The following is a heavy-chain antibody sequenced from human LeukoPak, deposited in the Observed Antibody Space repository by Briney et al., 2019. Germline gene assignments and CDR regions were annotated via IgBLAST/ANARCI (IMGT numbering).Heavy chain of an antibody. CDR3: ASVGGSSGY. CDR2: IRYDGSNK. CDR1: GFTFSSYG. V-gene: IGHV3-30*02. J-gene: IGHJ4*02. Sequence: GGSLRLSCAASGFTFSSYGMSWVRQAPGKGLEWVAFIRYDGSNKYYADSVKGRFTISRDNAKNSLYLQMNSLRAEDTAVYYCASVGGSSGYWGQGTLVTVSS. D-gene: IGHD1-26*01.